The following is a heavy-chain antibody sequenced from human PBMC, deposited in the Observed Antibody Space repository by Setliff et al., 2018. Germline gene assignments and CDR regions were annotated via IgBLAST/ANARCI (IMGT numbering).Heavy chain of an antibody. CDR2: IYIGGSA. CDR1: GGSISSYY. V-gene: IGHV4-4*07. J-gene: IGHJ4*02. Sequence: PSETLSLTCTVSGGSISSYYWSWIRQPAGKGLEWIGHIYIGGSANYNPSLKSRLTISRDTSKNQFSLKLSSVTAADTAVYYCARESRYYYDNLGTLDYWGQGTLVTVSS. CDR3: ARESRYYYDNLGTLDY. D-gene: IGHD3-22*01.